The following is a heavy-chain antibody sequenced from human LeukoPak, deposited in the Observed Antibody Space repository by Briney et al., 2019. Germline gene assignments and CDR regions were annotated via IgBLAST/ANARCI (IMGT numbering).Heavy chain of an antibody. CDR2: IYYSGST. D-gene: IGHD1-7*01. J-gene: IGHJ3*02. Sequence: SETLSLTCTVSGGSISSYYWSWIRQPPGKGLEWIGYIYYSGSTNYNPSLKSRVTISVVTSKNQFSLKLSSVTAADTAVYYCARVAARGGTFPDAFDIWGQGTMVTVSS. CDR1: GGSISSYY. V-gene: IGHV4-59*01. CDR3: ARVAARGGTFPDAFDI.